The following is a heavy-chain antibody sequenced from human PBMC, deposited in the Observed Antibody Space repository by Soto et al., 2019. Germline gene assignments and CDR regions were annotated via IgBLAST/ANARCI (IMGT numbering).Heavy chain of an antibody. CDR1: GGSISSSSFY. D-gene: IGHD6-6*01. CDR2: IYYTGSS. Sequence: QLQLQESGPGLVKPSETLSLTCTVSGGSISSSSFYWGWIRQPPGQGLEWIGSIYYTGSSYYNPSIKSRVTISVDTSNNQLSLKLSSVTAADTAVYYCARHGKGSSSGPYLGMDVWGHGTTVTASS. J-gene: IGHJ6*02. CDR3: ARHGKGSSSGPYLGMDV. V-gene: IGHV4-39*01.